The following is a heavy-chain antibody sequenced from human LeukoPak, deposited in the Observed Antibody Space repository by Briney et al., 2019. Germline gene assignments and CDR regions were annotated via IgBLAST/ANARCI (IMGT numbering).Heavy chain of an antibody. D-gene: IGHD1-26*01. Sequence: GESLKISCKGSGYSFTSYWISWVRQMPGKGLEWMGRIDPSDSYTYYSPYFQGHVTISADKSISTAYLQWSSLKASDTAMYYCARHAVVGATVAFDIWGQGTMVTVSS. CDR3: ARHAVVGATVAFDI. CDR2: IDPSDSYT. CDR1: GYSFTSYW. J-gene: IGHJ3*02. V-gene: IGHV5-10-1*01.